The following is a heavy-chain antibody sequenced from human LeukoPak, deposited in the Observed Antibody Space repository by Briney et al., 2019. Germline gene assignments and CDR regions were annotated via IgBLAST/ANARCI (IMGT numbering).Heavy chain of an antibody. V-gene: IGHV4-39*01. Sequence: SETLSLTCTVSGGSIGSTGYYWGWIRQPPGKGLDWIGNIYYSGSTYYNPSLRSRVTISVDTSKNQFSLKLSSVTAADTAVYYCARLPLLWFGEYPYYFDYWGQGTLVTVSS. CDR1: GGSIGSTGYY. CDR3: ARLPLLWFGEYPYYFDY. D-gene: IGHD3-10*01. J-gene: IGHJ4*02. CDR2: IYYSGST.